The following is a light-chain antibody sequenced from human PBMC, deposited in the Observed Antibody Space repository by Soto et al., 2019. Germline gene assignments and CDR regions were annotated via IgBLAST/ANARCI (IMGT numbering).Light chain of an antibody. CDR3: SSYAGSNMGV. Sequence: QSVLNQPPSASGSPGQSVTISCTGTSSDVGGYKFVSWYQQHPGKAPKLIIYEVSQRPSGVPDRFSASKSGDTASLTVSGLRAEDEADYYCSSYAGSNMGVFGSGTKLTVL. CDR1: SSDVGGYKF. J-gene: IGLJ1*01. V-gene: IGLV2-8*01. CDR2: EVS.